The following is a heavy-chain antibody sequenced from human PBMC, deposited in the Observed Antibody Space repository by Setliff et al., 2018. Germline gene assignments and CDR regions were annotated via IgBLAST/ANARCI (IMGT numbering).Heavy chain of an antibody. CDR3: ARSRKRPQFGLAGDAFDV. V-gene: IGHV1-2*04. CDR1: GYPFTAYF. J-gene: IGHJ3*01. Sequence: ASVKVSCKASGYPFTAYFIHWVRQAPGQGLEWMGWIDPQNGDTELAQDFEGWVTMTRETSLSTAYLEVTRVRSVDTAMFYCARSRKRPQFGLAGDAFDVWGQGTMVTVSS. D-gene: IGHD3-16*01. CDR2: IDPQNGDT.